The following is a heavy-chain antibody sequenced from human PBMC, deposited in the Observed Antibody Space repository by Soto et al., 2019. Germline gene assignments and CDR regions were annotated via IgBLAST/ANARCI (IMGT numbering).Heavy chain of an antibody. CDR1: GGSISSSSYY. CDR2: IYYSGST. J-gene: IGHJ5*02. Sequence: PSETLSLTCTVSGGSISSSSYYWGWIRQPPGKGLEWIGSIYYSGSTYYNPSLKSRVTISVDTSKNQFSLKLSSVTAADTAVYYCASPGSGSYWGPLGSNWFDPWGQGTLVTVSS. CDR3: ASPGSGSYWGPLGSNWFDP. D-gene: IGHD3-10*01. V-gene: IGHV4-39*01.